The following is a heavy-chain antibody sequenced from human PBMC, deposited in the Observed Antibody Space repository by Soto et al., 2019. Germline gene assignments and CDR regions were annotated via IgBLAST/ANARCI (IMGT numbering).Heavy chain of an antibody. D-gene: IGHD3-10*01. J-gene: IGHJ2*01. CDR3: ARLRLAAPANWYFAL. Sequence: QVQLQESGPGLVKPSETLSLTCTVSGGSVSSGRYYWSWIRQPPGKGLEWIGYVYYSGSTNYNPSLKSRVTEFVAPSKNRFSQKLSSVPAADTAVYYGARLRLAAPANWYFALWGRGPWSLSPQ. CDR1: GGSVSSGRYY. CDR2: VYYSGST. V-gene: IGHV4-61*01.